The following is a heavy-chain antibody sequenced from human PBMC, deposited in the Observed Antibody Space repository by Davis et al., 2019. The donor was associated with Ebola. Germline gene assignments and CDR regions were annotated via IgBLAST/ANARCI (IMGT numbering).Heavy chain of an antibody. J-gene: IGHJ6*02. V-gene: IGHV3-21*01. D-gene: IGHD3-3*01. Sequence: GGSLRLSCAASGFTFSTYSMTWVRQAPGKGLEWVSSISSDSDYIYYADSVKGRFTISRDNAKNSLYLQMDSLRAEDTAVYYCARDRPLDFFFGDYYGMDVWGQGTTVTVSS. CDR3: ARDRPLDFFFGDYYGMDV. CDR2: ISSDSDYI. CDR1: GFTFSTYS.